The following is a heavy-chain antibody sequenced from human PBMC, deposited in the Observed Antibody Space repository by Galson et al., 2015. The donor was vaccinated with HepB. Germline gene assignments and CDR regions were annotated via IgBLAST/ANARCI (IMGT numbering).Heavy chain of an antibody. D-gene: IGHD3-16*01. CDR3: ARAHQGGYVSYYYGMGV. Sequence: SLRLSCAASGFTFSSYGMHWVRQAPGKGLEWVAVIWYDGSNKYYADSVKGRFTISRDNSKNTLYLQMNSLRAEDTAVYYCARAHQGGYVSYYYGMGVWGQGTTVTVSS. J-gene: IGHJ6*02. CDR2: IWYDGSNK. CDR1: GFTFSSYG. V-gene: IGHV3-33*01.